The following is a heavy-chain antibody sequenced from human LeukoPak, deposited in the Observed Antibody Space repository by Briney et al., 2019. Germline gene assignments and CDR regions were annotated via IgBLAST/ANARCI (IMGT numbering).Heavy chain of an antibody. D-gene: IGHD3-10*01. V-gene: IGHV3-23*01. Sequence: PGGSLRLSCAASGFTFSAYAMTWVRQAPGKGLEWVSSIGGRSDTTHYADSVKGRFTISRENAKNTLYLQMTSLRAEDTAFYFCAKQPLLWFGDQDYFDLGGQGTLVTVSA. CDR1: GFTFSAYA. J-gene: IGHJ4*02. CDR3: AKQPLLWFGDQDYFDL. CDR2: IGGRSDTT.